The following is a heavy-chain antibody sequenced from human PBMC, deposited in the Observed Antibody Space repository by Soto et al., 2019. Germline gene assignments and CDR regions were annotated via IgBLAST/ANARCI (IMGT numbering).Heavy chain of an antibody. CDR1: GFTFGSYA. V-gene: IGHV3-23*01. CDR2: ISGSGGAT. Sequence: ELQLLESGGGLVQPGGSLRLSCVASGFTFGSYAMNWVRQAPGKGLEWVSGISGSGGATYYADSVKGRFTISRDNSKNTVFLKMNSLGAGDTAVYYCAKDRLTSPSQCYFLFDYWGQGTLVTVSS. D-gene: IGHD2-2*01. CDR3: AKDRLTSPSQCYFLFDY. J-gene: IGHJ4*02.